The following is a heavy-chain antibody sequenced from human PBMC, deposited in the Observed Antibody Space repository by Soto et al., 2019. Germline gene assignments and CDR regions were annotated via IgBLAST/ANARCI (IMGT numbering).Heavy chain of an antibody. V-gene: IGHV1-69*05. Sequence: QVQLVQSGAEVKKPGSSVKVSCKASGGSLSNYGISWVRQAPGQGLEWMGAIIPVFGTPNYAQKFQDRVTVTPDESTTTVYREVTSPTSADTAVYYCARGAANRTVVTTHYAMEAWGQSTTVTVSS. J-gene: IGHJ6*02. CDR3: ARGAANRTVVTTHYAMEA. CDR2: IIPVFGTP. D-gene: IGHD4-17*01. CDR1: GGSLSNYG.